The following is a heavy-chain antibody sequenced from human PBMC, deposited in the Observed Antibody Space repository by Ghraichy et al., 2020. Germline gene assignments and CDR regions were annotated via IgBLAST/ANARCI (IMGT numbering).Heavy chain of an antibody. Sequence: SETLSLTCTVSGGSISSDAYYWGWIRQPPGKGLEWIASIFYGGSTYCNPSLKSRVTISVDTSKNQFSLRLSSVTAADTAVYYCARLPRVPVAGRYGVDVWGQGTTVSVSS. CDR2: IFYGGST. CDR1: GGSISSDAYY. D-gene: IGHD6-19*01. J-gene: IGHJ6*02. CDR3: ARLPRVPVAGRYGVDV. V-gene: IGHV4-39*01.